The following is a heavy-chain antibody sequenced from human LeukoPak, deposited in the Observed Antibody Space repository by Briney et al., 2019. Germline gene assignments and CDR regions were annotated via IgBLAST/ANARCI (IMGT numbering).Heavy chain of an antibody. D-gene: IGHD5-24*01. Sequence: PSETLSLTCAVYGGSFSGYYWTWIRQPPGKGLDWIGEITHSGSTNYNPSLKSRVTISVDASKNRCSLKLSSVTAADTAVYYCARDRRDGYKTWYFDLWGRGTLVTVSS. J-gene: IGHJ2*01. CDR3: ARDRRDGYKTWYFDL. CDR1: GGSFSGYY. CDR2: ITHSGST. V-gene: IGHV4-34*01.